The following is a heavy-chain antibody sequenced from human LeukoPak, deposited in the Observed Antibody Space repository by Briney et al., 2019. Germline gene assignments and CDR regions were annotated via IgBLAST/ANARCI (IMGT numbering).Heavy chain of an antibody. CDR3: ARDGVGEVGNWFDP. D-gene: IGHD2-15*01. V-gene: IGHV3-66*01. Sequence: GGSLRLSCAASGFTVGSNYMSWVRQAPGKGLEWVSIIYTGGNTYYADSVRGRFTLSRDNSENTVYLQMNNLRADDTAVYYCARDGVGEVGNWFDPWGQGTLVTVSS. J-gene: IGHJ5*02. CDR1: GFTVGSNY. CDR2: IYTGGNT.